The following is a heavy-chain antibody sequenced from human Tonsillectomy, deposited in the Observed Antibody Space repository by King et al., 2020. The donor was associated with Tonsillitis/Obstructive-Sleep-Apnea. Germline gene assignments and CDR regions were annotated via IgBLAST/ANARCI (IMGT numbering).Heavy chain of an antibody. J-gene: IGHJ4*02. CDR2: IYYSGST. D-gene: IGHD2-2*01. CDR3: ARSGYCRSTSCLVRGYFDY. CDR1: GGSISSYY. V-gene: IGHV4-59*01. Sequence: VQLQESGPGLVKPSETLSLTCTVSGGSISSYYWSWILQPPGKGLEWIGYIYYSGSTNYNPSLKSRVTISVDTSKTQFSLKLSSVTAADTAVYYCARSGYCRSTSCLVRGYFDYWGQGTLVTVSS.